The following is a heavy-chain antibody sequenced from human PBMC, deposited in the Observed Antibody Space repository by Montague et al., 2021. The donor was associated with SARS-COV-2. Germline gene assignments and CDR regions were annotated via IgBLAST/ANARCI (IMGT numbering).Heavy chain of an antibody. CDR2: ISDSGST. D-gene: IGHD2-15*01. Sequence: SETLSLTCTVSGGSISSFYRSWFRQPPGKGLEWIGYISDSGSTNYNPSLTSRVTMSVDTSKNQPSLKVNSVTAADTAVYYCARHYSATLPAVYWGQGTLVTVSS. CDR3: ARHYSATLPAVY. J-gene: IGHJ4*02. V-gene: IGHV4-59*08. CDR1: GGSISSFY.